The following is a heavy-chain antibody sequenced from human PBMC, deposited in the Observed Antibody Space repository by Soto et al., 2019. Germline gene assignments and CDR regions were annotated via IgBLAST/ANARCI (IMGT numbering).Heavy chain of an antibody. CDR3: AMGLLWFGESYGMDV. CDR1: GGSISSGGYY. Sequence: TLSLTCTVSGGSISSGGYYWSWIRQHPGKGLEWIGYIYYSGSTYYNPSLKSRVTISVDTSKNQFSLKLSSVTAADTAVYYCAMGLLWFGESYGMDVWGQGTTVTVSS. CDR2: IYYSGST. J-gene: IGHJ6*02. V-gene: IGHV4-31*03. D-gene: IGHD3-10*01.